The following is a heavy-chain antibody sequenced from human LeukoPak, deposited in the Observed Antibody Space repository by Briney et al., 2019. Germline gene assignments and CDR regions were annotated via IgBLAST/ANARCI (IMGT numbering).Heavy chain of an antibody. CDR1: GLTFSSFW. V-gene: IGHV3-74*01. CDR2: INSDGSST. D-gene: IGHD3-22*01. CDR3: ARGSFYNDGNTYYALWL. J-gene: IGHJ4*02. Sequence: GGSLRLSCAVSGLTFSSFWMHWVRQAPGKGLVWVSRINSDGSSTSYADSVKGRFTIARDNAKNTLYLQMNSLRAEDTAVYYCARGSFYNDGNTYYALWLWGQGNLVTVSS.